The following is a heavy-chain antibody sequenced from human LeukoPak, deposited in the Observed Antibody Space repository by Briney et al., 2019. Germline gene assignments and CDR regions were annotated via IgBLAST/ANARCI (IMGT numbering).Heavy chain of an antibody. CDR3: ARDQPYYDFWSGYGPLYYYYMDV. CDR2: ISSSSYI. V-gene: IGHV3-21*01. J-gene: IGHJ6*03. D-gene: IGHD3-3*01. CDR1: GFTFSSYS. Sequence: PGGSLGLSCAASGFTFSSYSMNWVRQAPGKGLEWVSSISSSSYIYYADSVKGRFTISRDNAKNSLYLQMNSLRAEDTAVYYCARDQPYYDFWSGYGPLYYYYMDVWGKGTTVTVSS.